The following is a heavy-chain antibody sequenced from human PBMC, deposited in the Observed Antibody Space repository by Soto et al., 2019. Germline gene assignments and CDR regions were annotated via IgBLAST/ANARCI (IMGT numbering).Heavy chain of an antibody. J-gene: IGHJ3*02. CDR2: IYYSGST. CDR1: GFSIISGVYY. D-gene: IGHD6-13*01. CDR3: AAYSSSWYDAWAFDI. V-gene: IGHV4-31*03. Sequence: TLSLTCTVSGFSIISGVYYWSWIRQHPGKGLEWIGYIYYSGSTYYNPSLKSRVTISVDTSKNQFSLKLSSVTAADTAVYYCAAYSSSWYDAWAFDIWGQGTMVTVSS.